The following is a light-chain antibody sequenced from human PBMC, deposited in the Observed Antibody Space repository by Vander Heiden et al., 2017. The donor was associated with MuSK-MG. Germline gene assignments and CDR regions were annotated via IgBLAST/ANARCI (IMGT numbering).Light chain of an antibody. CDR2: DDS. Sequence: SYVLTQPPSVSVAPGQTARITCGGHNIGSESVHWYQQKPGQAPVLVGYDDSDRPSGIPERFSGSNSGNTATLTISRVEAGDEADYYCQVWHSSSDHYVFGTGTQVTVL. CDR1: NIGSES. J-gene: IGLJ1*01. CDR3: QVWHSSSDHYV. V-gene: IGLV3-21*02.